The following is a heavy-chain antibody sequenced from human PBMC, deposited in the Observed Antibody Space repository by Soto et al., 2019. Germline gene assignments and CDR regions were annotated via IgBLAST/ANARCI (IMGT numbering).Heavy chain of an antibody. V-gene: IGHV4-31*03. CDR3: ARVGISSSDAFDI. CDR1: GGSISSGGYY. D-gene: IGHD6-6*01. CDR2: IYYTGNT. J-gene: IGHJ3*02. Sequence: PSLTCTVSGGSISSGGYYWSWIRQHPEKGLEWIGYIYYTGNTYYNASLKSRVTISVDTSNNQFSLKLSSVTAADTAVYYCARVGISSSDAFDIWGQGTTVTVSS.